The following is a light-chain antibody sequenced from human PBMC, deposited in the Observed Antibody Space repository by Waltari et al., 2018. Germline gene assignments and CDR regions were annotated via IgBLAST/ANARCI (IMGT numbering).Light chain of an antibody. CDR1: QGISSY. CDR3: QQLNSYPSLT. J-gene: IGKJ4*01. V-gene: IGKV1-9*01. Sequence: DIQLTQSPSFLSASVGDRVTITCRDSQGISSYLAWYQQKPGKAPKLLIYAASTLQSGVPSRFSGSGSGTEFTLTSSSLQPEEFATYDCQQLNSYPSLTFGGGTKVEIK. CDR2: AAS.